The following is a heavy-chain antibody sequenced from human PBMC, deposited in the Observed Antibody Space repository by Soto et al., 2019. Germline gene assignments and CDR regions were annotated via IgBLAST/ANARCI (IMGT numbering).Heavy chain of an antibody. J-gene: IGHJ1*01. D-gene: IGHD3-10*01. Sequence: QVQLVETGGGVGQPVRSLRLSCAASGFTFSSYGMHWVRQDPGKWLEWVAVIWYDGSNKYYADSVKGRFTISRDNSKNTLYLQMNSLRAEDTDVYYCARDHGTGKAEYFPHWGQGTLVTVSS. CDR2: IWYDGSNK. CDR1: GFTFSSYG. CDR3: ARDHGTGKAEYFPH. V-gene: IGHV3-33*01.